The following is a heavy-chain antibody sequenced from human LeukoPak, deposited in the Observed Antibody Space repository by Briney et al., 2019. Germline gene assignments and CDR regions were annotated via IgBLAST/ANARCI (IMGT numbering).Heavy chain of an antibody. J-gene: IGHJ4*02. CDR2: INNGGST. CDR3: ARDLNY. Sequence: GGSLRLSCAASGFTVSSNSMSWVRQAPGKGLEWVSVINNGGSTYYADSVEGRFTISRDSSKDTLFLQLNSLRAEDTAVYYCARDLNYWGQGTLVTVSS. V-gene: IGHV3-66*01. CDR1: GFTVSSNS.